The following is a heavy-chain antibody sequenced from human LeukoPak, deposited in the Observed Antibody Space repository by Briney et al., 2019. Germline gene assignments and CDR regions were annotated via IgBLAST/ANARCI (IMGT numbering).Heavy chain of an antibody. CDR2: IWYDGSNK. J-gene: IGHJ3*02. CDR1: GFTFSSYG. CDR3: ARGWIQLWQAFDI. D-gene: IGHD5-18*01. Sequence: GRSLRLSCAASGFTFSSYGMHWVRQAPGKGLEWVAVIWYDGSNKYYADSVKGRFTISRDNSKNTLYLQMNSLRAEDTAEYYCARGWIQLWQAFDIWGQGTMVTVSS. V-gene: IGHV3-33*01.